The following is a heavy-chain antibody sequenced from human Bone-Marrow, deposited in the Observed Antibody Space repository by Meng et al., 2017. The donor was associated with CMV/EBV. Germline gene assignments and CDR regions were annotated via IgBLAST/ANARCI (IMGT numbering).Heavy chain of an antibody. V-gene: IGHV1-69*10. D-gene: IGHD6-6*01. Sequence: SVKVSCKASGYTFSSYYMDWVRQAPGQGLEWMGGIIPILGIANYAQKCQGRVTITADKSTSTAYMELSSLRSEDTAVYYCARWTLNGSSSPFDPWGQGTLVAVSS. CDR1: GYTFSSYY. J-gene: IGHJ5*02. CDR2: IIPILGIA. CDR3: ARWTLNGSSSPFDP.